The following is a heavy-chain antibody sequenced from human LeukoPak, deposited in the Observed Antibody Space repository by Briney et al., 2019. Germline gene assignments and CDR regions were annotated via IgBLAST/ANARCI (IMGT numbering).Heavy chain of an antibody. CDR2: IYHSGST. D-gene: IGHD3-9*01. CDR3: ARGVLRYYYFDY. CDR1: GGSISSGGYS. V-gene: IGHV4-30-2*01. Sequence: SETLSLTCAVSGGSISSGGYSWSWIRQPPGKGLEWIGYIYHSGSTYYNPSLKSRVTISVDRSKNQFSLKLSSVTAADTAVYYCARGVLRYYYFDYWGQGTLVTVSS. J-gene: IGHJ4*02.